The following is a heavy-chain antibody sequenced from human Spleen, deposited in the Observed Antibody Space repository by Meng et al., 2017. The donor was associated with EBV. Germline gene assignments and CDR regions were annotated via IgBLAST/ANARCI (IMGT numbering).Heavy chain of an antibody. CDR2: IYYNGST. Sequence: QVTLQESGPGLVKPSQTLSLTCAVSGGSISSGGYYWSWIRQPPGEGLEWIGYIYYNGSTFYNPSLKSRVTISVDTSKNQFSLKVNSVTAADTAVYYCARIDDGYTHVDNWGQGTLVTVSS. CDR1: GGSISSGGYY. J-gene: IGHJ4*02. V-gene: IGHV4-30-4*01. CDR3: ARIDDGYTHVDN. D-gene: IGHD5-24*01.